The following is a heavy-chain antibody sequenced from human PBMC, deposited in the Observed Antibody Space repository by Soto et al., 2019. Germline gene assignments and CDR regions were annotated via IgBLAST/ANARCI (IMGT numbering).Heavy chain of an antibody. CDR2: IGRSVTST. V-gene: IGHV3-48*03. D-gene: IGHD2-15*01. Sequence: EVQLVQSGGGLVQPGGSLRLSCAVSGFTFSSYEMNWLRQAPGKGLEWVSYIGRSVTSTSYADSVRGRFTVSRDNAKNSLFLQMNSLRAEVTAMYYCASGQQDSLGYWGQGTLVTVAS. CDR1: GFTFSSYE. J-gene: IGHJ4*02. CDR3: ASGQQDSLGY.